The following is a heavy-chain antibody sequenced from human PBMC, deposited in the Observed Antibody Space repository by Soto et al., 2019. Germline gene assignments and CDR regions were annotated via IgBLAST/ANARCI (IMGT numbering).Heavy chain of an antibody. V-gene: IGHV4-38-2*01. Sequence: SETLSLTCAVSGYSISSGYYLGWIRQPPGHGLEWIGRIYHSGSTYYNPSLKSRVTISVDTSKNQFSLKPSSVTAADPAVYYCARPTKDYGDSLWYFDLWGRGTLLTVSS. CDR2: IYHSGST. CDR1: GYSISSGYY. D-gene: IGHD4-17*01. CDR3: ARPTKDYGDSLWYFDL. J-gene: IGHJ2*01.